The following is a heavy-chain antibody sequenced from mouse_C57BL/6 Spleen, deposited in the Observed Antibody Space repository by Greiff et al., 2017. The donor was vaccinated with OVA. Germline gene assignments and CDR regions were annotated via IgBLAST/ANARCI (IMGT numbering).Heavy chain of an antibody. V-gene: IGHV1-50*01. CDR1: GYTFTSYW. CDR3: ARGGFDTTVGSYWYFDV. CDR2: IDPSDSYT. D-gene: IGHD1-1*01. J-gene: IGHJ1*03. Sequence: VQLQQPGAELVKPGASVKLSCKASGYTFTSYWMQWVKQRPGQGLEWIGEIDPSDSYTNYNQKFKGKATLTVDTSSSTAYMQLSSLTSEDSAVYYCARGGFDTTVGSYWYFDVWGTGTTVTVSS.